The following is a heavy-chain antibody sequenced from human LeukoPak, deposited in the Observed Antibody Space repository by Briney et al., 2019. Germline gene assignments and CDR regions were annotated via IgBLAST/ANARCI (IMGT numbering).Heavy chain of an antibody. V-gene: IGHV3-30*04. CDR2: ISYDGSNK. Sequence: GGSLRLSCAASGFTFSSYAMHWVRQAPGKGLEWVALISYDGSNKYYADSVKARFIISRDNSKNTLYLQMNTLRAEDTAMYYCAIDVNWDYWGQGTLVTVSS. CDR3: AIDVNWDY. J-gene: IGHJ4*02. D-gene: IGHD1-1*01. CDR1: GFTFSSYA.